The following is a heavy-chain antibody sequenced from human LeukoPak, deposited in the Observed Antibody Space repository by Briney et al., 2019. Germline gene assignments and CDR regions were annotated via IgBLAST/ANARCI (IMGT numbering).Heavy chain of an antibody. CDR1: GFTFSNYW. V-gene: IGHV3-74*03. J-gene: IGHJ4*02. D-gene: IGHD4-17*01. Sequence: GGSLRLSCAASGFTFSNYWIHWVRQPPGKGLVWVSRINSDGGTTTYADSVQARFTNSRANAKDPVYLQMNSLRAGDTSSEYRSRAHDYGDHGLYFDYCGQGNLVTVSS. CDR2: INSDGGTT. CDR3: SRAHDYGDHGLYFDY.